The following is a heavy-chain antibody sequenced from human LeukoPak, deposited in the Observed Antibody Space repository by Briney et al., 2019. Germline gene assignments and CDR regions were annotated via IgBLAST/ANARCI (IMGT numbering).Heavy chain of an antibody. J-gene: IGHJ4*02. CDR2: ISGSSYHI. V-gene: IGHV3-21*01. CDR3: ASGTIVGARGADN. Sequence: GGSLRLSCAASGFTFSNYAMNWVRQAPGKALEWVSSISGSSYHIYYADSVKGRFTISRDNANNLLYLQMNSLRAEDTAVYYCASGTIVGARGADNWGQGTLVTVSS. D-gene: IGHD1-26*01. CDR1: GFTFSNYA.